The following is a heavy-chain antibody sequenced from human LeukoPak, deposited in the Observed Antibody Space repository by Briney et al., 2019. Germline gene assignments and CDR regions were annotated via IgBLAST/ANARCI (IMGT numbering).Heavy chain of an antibody. J-gene: IGHJ4*02. CDR3: ARPSSSWYGALDS. Sequence: GGSLRLXCAASGFTSSNYWMNWVRQAPGKGLESVANIEQDGSEKYYVDSVKGRFTISRDNAKNSLFLQMNSLRAEDTAVYYCARPSSSWYGALDSWGQGTLVTVSS. V-gene: IGHV3-7*01. D-gene: IGHD6-13*01. CDR1: GFTSSNYW. CDR2: IEQDGSEK.